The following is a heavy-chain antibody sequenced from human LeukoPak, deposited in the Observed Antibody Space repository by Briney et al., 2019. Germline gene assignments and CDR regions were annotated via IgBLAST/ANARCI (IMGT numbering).Heavy chain of an antibody. CDR2: ISGSTDRT. CDR1: GFTFSIYA. V-gene: IGHV3-23*01. CDR3: AKGGSSAVAGNKNY. D-gene: IGHD6-19*01. J-gene: IGHJ4*02. Sequence: GGSLRLSCAASGFTFSIYAMSWVRQAPGKGLEWVSAISGSTDRTYYADSVKGRFTVSRDNSKNTLYLQMNSLRAEDTAVYYCAKGGSSAVAGNKNYWGQGTLVTVSS.